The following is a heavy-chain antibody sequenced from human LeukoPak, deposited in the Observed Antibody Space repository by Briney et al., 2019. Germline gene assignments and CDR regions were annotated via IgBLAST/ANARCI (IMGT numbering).Heavy chain of an antibody. D-gene: IGHD3-10*01. CDR2: IDPNSGGT. J-gene: IGHJ2*01. Sequence: ASVKVSCEASGYTSTAHYIHWVRQASGQGLEWMGWIDPNSGGTNYAQKFQGSVTMTGDTSINTAFMELSRLRSDDTATYYCARGRGTTMVRGVITNYFVLWGRGSLVTVSS. CDR3: ARGRGTTMVRGVITNYFVL. V-gene: IGHV1-2*02. CDR1: GYTSTAHY.